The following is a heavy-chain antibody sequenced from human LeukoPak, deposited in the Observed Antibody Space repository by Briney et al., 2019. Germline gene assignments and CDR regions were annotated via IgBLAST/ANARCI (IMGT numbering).Heavy chain of an antibody. Sequence: GGSLRLSCAASGFTFSSYSMNWVRQAPGKGLEWVANIKQDGSEKYYVDSVKGRFTISRDNAKNSLYLQMNSLRAEDTAVYYWARDPEVLWFGELLTWFDPWGQGTLVTVSS. CDR3: ARDPEVLWFGELLTWFDP. D-gene: IGHD3-10*01. CDR2: IKQDGSEK. V-gene: IGHV3-7*01. CDR1: GFTFSSYS. J-gene: IGHJ5*02.